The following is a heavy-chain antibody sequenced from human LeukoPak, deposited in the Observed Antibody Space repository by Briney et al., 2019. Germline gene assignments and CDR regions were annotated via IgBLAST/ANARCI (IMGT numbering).Heavy chain of an antibody. Sequence: GGSLRLSCAASGFTFSSYWMSWVRQAPGKGLEWVANISKDGGEKYYVDSVKGRFTISRDNAKNSLYLQMNSLRADDTAVYYCAARSSGNPYFWGQGTLVTVSS. CDR3: AARSSGNPYF. V-gene: IGHV3-7*03. CDR1: GFTFSSYW. J-gene: IGHJ4*02. CDR2: ISKDGGEK. D-gene: IGHD1-26*01.